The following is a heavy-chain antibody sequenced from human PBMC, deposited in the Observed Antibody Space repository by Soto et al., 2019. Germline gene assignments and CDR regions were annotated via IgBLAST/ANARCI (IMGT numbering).Heavy chain of an antibody. V-gene: IGHV3-48*02. D-gene: IGHD2-2*01. Sequence: EVQLVESGGGLVQPGGSLRLSCAASGFTFSGFTMNWVRQAPGRGLEWISYISRGGETIYYADSVKGRFTISRDNAGNSLYLQMNSLRDEDTAVYYCASRNLAGCSGTDCLYYFDYWGQGTLVTDSS. J-gene: IGHJ4*02. CDR3: ASRNLAGCSGTDCLYYFDY. CDR1: GFTFSGFT. CDR2: ISRGGETI.